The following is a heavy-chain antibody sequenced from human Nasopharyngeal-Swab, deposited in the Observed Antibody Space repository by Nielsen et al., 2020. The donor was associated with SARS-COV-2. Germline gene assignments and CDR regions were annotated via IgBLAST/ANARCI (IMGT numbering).Heavy chain of an antibody. Sequence: ASVKVSCKASGYTFTSYGISWVRQATGQGLEWMGWMNPNSGNTGYAQKFQGRVTMTRNTSISTAYMELSSLRSEDTAVYYCASGENWNDVVWFDPWGQGTLVTVSS. CDR3: ASGENWNDVVWFDP. J-gene: IGHJ5*02. V-gene: IGHV1-8*02. D-gene: IGHD1-1*01. CDR2: MNPNSGNT. CDR1: GYTFTSYG.